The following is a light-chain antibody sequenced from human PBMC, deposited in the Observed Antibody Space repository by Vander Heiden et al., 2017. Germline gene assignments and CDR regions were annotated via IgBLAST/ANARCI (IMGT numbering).Light chain of an antibody. V-gene: IGLV1-51*01. CDR3: GTWDSSLSAYV. J-gene: IGLJ1*01. CDR2: DNN. CDR1: SSNIGNNY. Sequence: QSVFTQPPSVSAAPVQKVTISCSGSSSNIGNNYVSWYQQLPGTAPKLLIYDNNKRPSGIPDRFSGSKSGTSATLGITGLQTGDEADYYCGTWDSSLSAYVFGTGTKVTVL.